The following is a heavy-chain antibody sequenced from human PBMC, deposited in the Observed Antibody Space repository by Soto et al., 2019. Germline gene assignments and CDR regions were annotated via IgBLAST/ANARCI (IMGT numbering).Heavy chain of an antibody. D-gene: IGHD2-8*01. J-gene: IGHJ4*02. CDR3: ARLPMVYAPNPYYFDY. CDR1: GYSFTSYW. V-gene: IGHV5-51*01. CDR2: IYPGDSDT. Sequence: GESLKISCKGSGYSFTSYWIGWVRQMPGKGLEWMGIIYPGDSDTRYSPSFQGQVTISADKSISTAYLQWSSLKASDTAMYYCARLPMVYAPNPYYFDYWGQGTLVTVSS.